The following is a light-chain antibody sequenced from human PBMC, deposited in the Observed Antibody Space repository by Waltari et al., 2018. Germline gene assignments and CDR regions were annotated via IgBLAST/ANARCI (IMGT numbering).Light chain of an antibody. CDR1: GSDIGYYNF. CDR2: DVS. Sequence: QSALAQSAPVSGSPGQSITISCTGTGSDIGYYNFVSWYQQHPGKAPKLLIFDVSRWSSGVSHRFSGSKSGNTASLTISGLQAEDEADYYCSSYTSTNTIIFGGGTKVTVL. CDR3: SSYTSTNTII. J-gene: IGLJ2*01. V-gene: IGLV2-14*03.